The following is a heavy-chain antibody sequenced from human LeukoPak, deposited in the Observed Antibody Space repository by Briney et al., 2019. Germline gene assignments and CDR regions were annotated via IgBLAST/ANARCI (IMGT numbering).Heavy chain of an antibody. J-gene: IGHJ6*04. D-gene: IGHD2-2*01. CDR2: IYPGDSDT. CDR1: GYSFTSYW. CDR3: ARHVVPAADRYYYYGMDV. V-gene: IGHV5-51*01. Sequence: GESLKISCKGSGYSFTSYWIGWVRQMPGKGLEWMGIIYPGDSDTRYSPSFQGQVTISADKSISTAYLQWSSLKASDTAMYYCARHVVPAADRYYYYGMDVWGKGTTVTVSS.